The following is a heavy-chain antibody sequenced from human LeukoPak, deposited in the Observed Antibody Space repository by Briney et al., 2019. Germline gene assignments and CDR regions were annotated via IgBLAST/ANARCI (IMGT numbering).Heavy chain of an antibody. J-gene: IGHJ3*02. D-gene: IGHD3-3*01. CDR1: GGSISSGSYY. CDR3: ATIDFWSGYPGAFDI. Sequence: SETLSLTCTVSGGSISSGSYYWRWIRQPAGKGLEWIGRIYTSGSTNYNPSLKSRVTISVDTSKNQFSLKLSSVTAADTAVYYCATIDFWSGYPGAFDIWGQGTMVTVSS. CDR2: IYTSGST. V-gene: IGHV4-61*02.